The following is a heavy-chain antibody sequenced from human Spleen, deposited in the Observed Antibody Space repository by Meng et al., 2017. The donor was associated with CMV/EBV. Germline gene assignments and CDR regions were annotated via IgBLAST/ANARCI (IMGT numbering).Heavy chain of an antibody. V-gene: IGHV3-11*04. CDR1: GFTVSSNY. Sequence: GESLKISCAASGFTVSSNYMSWVRQAPGKGLEWLSYISSSGSTMYYADSVKGRFTISRDNAKSSLYLQMSSLRAEDTAVYYCAREGGPYYFDYWGQGTLVTVSS. D-gene: IGHD3-16*01. J-gene: IGHJ4*02. CDR3: AREGGPYYFDY. CDR2: ISSSGSTM.